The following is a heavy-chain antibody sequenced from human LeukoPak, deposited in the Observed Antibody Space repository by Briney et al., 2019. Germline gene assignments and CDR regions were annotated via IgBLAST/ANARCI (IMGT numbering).Heavy chain of an antibody. CDR1: GFTFSSYE. J-gene: IGHJ4*02. V-gene: IGHV3-48*03. D-gene: IGHD6-13*01. CDR2: ISRSATTI. CDR3: AKDLRGIAAAGLFDY. Sequence: PGGSLRLSCAASGFTFSSYEMNWVRQAPGKGLEWVSSISRSATTIYYADSVKGRFTISRDNAKNSLYLQMNSLRAEDTAVYYCAKDLRGIAAAGLFDYWGQGTLVTVSS.